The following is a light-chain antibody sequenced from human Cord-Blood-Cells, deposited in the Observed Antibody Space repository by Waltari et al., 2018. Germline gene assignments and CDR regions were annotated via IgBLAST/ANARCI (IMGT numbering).Light chain of an antibody. CDR3: AAWDDSLNGYV. J-gene: IGLJ1*01. V-gene: IGLV1-44*01. CDR1: SSHTGRNT. CDR2: RNN. Sequence: QSVLTQPTSASGTPGHRVTIPCSGSSSHTGRNTVNWSQQLPGTAPKLLIYRNNPRPSGVPDRFSGSKSGTSASLAISGLQSEDEADYYCAAWDDSLNGYVFGTGTKVTVL.